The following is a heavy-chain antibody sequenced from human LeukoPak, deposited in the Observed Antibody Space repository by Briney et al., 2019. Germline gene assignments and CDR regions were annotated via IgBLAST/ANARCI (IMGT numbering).Heavy chain of an antibody. CDR3: ARRLGPHYDILTGYWGAFDY. D-gene: IGHD3-9*01. J-gene: IGHJ4*02. CDR2: ISRGGFEI. CDR1: GFTFSSHE. V-gene: IGHV3-48*03. Sequence: GGSLRLSCVGSGFTFSSHEMNWVRQAPGKGLEWLSFISRGGFEIHYAASVEGRFTISRDDAKNTLYLQMNSLRAEDTAVYYCARRLGPHYDILTGYWGAFDYWGQGTLVTVSS.